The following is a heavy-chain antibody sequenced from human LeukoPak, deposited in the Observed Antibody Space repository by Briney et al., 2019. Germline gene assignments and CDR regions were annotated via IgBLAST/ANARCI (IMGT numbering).Heavy chain of an antibody. CDR1: GYTFTSYY. Sequence: GASVKVSCKASGYTFTSYYMHWVRQAPGQGLEWMGIINPSGGSTSYAQKFQGRVTMTRDTSTSTVYMELSSLRSEDTAVYYCARDSLGEMYGGRPIEGYYFDYWGQGTLVTVSS. V-gene: IGHV1-46*01. J-gene: IGHJ4*02. D-gene: IGHD3-16*01. CDR3: ARDSLGEMYGGRPIEGYYFDY. CDR2: INPSGGST.